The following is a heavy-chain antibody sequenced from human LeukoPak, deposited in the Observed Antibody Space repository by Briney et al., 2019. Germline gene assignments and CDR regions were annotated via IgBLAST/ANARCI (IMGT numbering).Heavy chain of an antibody. CDR3: ARVRDISGHWGFPDY. Sequence: GRSLRLSRAASGFTLSVYWMHGVRHAPGEGLVWVSRLAPDGTTTNYADSLRGGFTIYRHIAKHRLHLEMQSLRARNTAVFYCARVRDISGHWGFPDYWGQGTLVTVSS. CDR2: LAPDGTTT. D-gene: IGHD6-19*01. V-gene: IGHV3-74*01. J-gene: IGHJ4*02. CDR1: GFTLSVYW.